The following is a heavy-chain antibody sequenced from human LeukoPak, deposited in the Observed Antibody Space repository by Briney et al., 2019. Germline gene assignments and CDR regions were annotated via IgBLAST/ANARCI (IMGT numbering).Heavy chain of an antibody. CDR3: ARGRQVRGVITYDYYYYYYYYMDV. CDR2: IYYSVST. D-gene: IGHD3-10*01. V-gene: IGHV4-39*07. CDR1: GGSISSSSYY. J-gene: IGHJ6*03. Sequence: SETLSLTCTVSGGSISSSSYYWGWIRQPPGKGLEWIGSIYYSVSTYFNPSLKSRVTISVDTSKNQFSLKLSSVTAADTAVYYCARGRQVRGVITYDYYYYYYYYMDVWGKGTTVTISS.